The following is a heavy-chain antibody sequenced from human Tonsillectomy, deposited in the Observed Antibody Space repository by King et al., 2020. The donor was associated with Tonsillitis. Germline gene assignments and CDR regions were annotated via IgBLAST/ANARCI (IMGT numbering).Heavy chain of an antibody. J-gene: IGHJ3*02. CDR2: IYSGGSST. Sequence: VQLVESGGGLVQPGGSLRLSCAASGFTFSSYAMSWVRQAPGKGLEWVSVIYSGGSSTYYADSVKGRYTISRDNSKNTLYLQMNSLRAEDTAVYYCAKGEHCSSTSCALGDAFDIWGQGTMVTVSS. CDR1: GFTFSSYA. D-gene: IGHD2-2*01. V-gene: IGHV3-23*03. CDR3: AKGEHCSSTSCALGDAFDI.